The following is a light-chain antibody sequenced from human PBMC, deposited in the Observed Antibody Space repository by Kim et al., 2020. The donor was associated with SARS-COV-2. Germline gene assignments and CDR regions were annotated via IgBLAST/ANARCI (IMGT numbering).Light chain of an antibody. CDR3: QQNNTYPLT. V-gene: IGKV1-5*03. CDR1: QSISDD. CDR2: KAS. Sequence: DIQMTQSPSTLSASVGDRVTITCRASQSISDDLAWYQQKPGKVPNFLIYKASNLKSGVPSRFSGSGSGTEFTLTISSLQPDDSATYYCQQNNTYPLTFGQGTKVDIK. J-gene: IGKJ1*01.